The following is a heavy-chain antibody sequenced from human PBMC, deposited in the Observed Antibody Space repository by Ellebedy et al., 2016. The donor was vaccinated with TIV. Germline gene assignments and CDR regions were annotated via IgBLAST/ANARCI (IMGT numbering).Heavy chain of an antibody. Sequence: PGGSLRLSCVASGFSFRSYWMSWVRQAPGKGLEWVANIYQDGSKQYYVDSVKGRFTISRDNANKSLFLQMNSLRVDDTAVYYCARRGSYGDYAVQINSWFDRWGQGTLVTVSS. D-gene: IGHD4-17*01. V-gene: IGHV3-7*01. J-gene: IGHJ5*02. CDR3: ARRGSYGDYAVQINSWFDR. CDR2: IYQDGSKQ. CDR1: GFSFRSYW.